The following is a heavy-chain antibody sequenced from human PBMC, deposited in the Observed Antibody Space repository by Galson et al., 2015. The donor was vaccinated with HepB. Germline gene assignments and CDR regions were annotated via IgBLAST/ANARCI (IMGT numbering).Heavy chain of an antibody. CDR3: ARDQGMDGYWFDP. V-gene: IGHV5-51*01. CDR2: IYPGDSDT. J-gene: IGHJ5*02. CDR1: GYSFTSYW. D-gene: IGHD6-13*01. Sequence: QSGAEVKKPGESLKISCKGSGYSFTSYWIGWVRQMPGKGLEWMGIIYPGDSDTRYSPSFQGQVTISRDNSKNTLYLQMNSLRAEDTAVYYCARDQGMDGYWFDPWGQGTLVTVSS.